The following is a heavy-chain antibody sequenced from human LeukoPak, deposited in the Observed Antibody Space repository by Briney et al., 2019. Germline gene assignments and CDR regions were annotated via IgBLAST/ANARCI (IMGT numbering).Heavy chain of an antibody. J-gene: IGHJ3*02. CDR1: GFTFSSYA. CDR2: ISSNGGST. Sequence: GGSLRLSCSASGFTFSSYAMHWVRQAPGKGLEYVSAISSNGGSTYYADSVKGRFTVSRDNFRNTLYLQMSSLRAEDTAVYYCGMTTGRVGAFDIWGQGTMVTVSS. CDR3: GMTTGRVGAFDI. D-gene: IGHD4-17*01. V-gene: IGHV3-64D*09.